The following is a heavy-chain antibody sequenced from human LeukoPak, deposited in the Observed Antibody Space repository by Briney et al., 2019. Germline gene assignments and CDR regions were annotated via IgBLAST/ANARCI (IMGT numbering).Heavy chain of an antibody. CDR1: GGSISNYY. Sequence: SETLSLTCIVSGGSISNYYWSWIRQPPGKGLEWIGYIYYSGSTNYNPSLKSRVTISVDTSKNQFSLKLSSVTAADTAVYYCARGADSSGYYSIFYFDYWGQGTLVTVSS. CDR3: ARGADSSGYYSIFYFDY. D-gene: IGHD3-22*01. CDR2: IYYSGST. V-gene: IGHV4-59*01. J-gene: IGHJ4*02.